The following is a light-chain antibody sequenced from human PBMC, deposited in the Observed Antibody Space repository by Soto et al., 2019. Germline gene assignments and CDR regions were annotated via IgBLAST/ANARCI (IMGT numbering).Light chain of an antibody. J-gene: IGKJ1*01. CDR3: LRYTSSQWT. V-gene: IGKV3-20*01. CDR2: DAS. Sequence: ETVLTRSPGTLSLSPGERASLSCRASQSISGRYLAWYQQKPGQAPRLLIYDASSRATGIPDRFSGSGSGTDFTLTITRLEPEDFAVYFCLRYTSSQWTFGPGTKVEIK. CDR1: QSISGRY.